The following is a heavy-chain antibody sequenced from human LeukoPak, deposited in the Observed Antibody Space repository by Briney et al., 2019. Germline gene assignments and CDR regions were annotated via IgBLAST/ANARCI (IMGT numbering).Heavy chain of an antibody. CDR1: GFTFSSYA. V-gene: IGHV3-23*01. D-gene: IGHD5-18*01. Sequence: GGSPRLSCAASGFTFSSYAMTWVRQAPGKGLEWVSAISATGASTYYADSVKGRFTISRDNSKDTLFLQMNSLRAEDTAVYYCAKRVAASSGANDYWGQGTLVTVSS. J-gene: IGHJ4*02. CDR2: ISATGAST. CDR3: AKRVAASSGANDY.